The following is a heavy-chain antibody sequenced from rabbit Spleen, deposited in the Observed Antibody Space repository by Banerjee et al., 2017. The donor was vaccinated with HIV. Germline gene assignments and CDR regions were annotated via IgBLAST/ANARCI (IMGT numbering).Heavy chain of an antibody. CDR2: VAADVSFTS. J-gene: IGHJ6*01. CDR3: ARDSGTSFSSYGMDL. D-gene: IGHD8-1*01. CDR1: GVSFSISSY. V-gene: IGHV1S40*01. Sequence: QSLEESGGDLVKPGASLTLTCTASGVSFSISSYMCWVRQAPGKGPEWIACVAADVSFTSYYATWAKGRFTISKTSSTTVTLQMTSLTAADTATYFCARDSGTSFSSYGMDLWGQGTLVTVS.